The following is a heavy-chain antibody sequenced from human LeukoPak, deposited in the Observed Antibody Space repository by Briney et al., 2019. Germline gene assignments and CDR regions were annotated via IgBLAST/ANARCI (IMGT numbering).Heavy chain of an antibody. CDR2: ISWNSGSI. J-gene: IGHJ3*02. Sequence: GRSLRLSCAASGFAFDDYAMYWVRQAPGKGLEWVSGISWNSGSIAYADSVKGQFTISRDNAKNSLYLQMNSLRAEDTALYYCAKDYLRLAVAATGAFDIWGQGTMVTVSS. D-gene: IGHD6-19*01. CDR1: GFAFDDYA. CDR3: AKDYLRLAVAATGAFDI. V-gene: IGHV3-9*01.